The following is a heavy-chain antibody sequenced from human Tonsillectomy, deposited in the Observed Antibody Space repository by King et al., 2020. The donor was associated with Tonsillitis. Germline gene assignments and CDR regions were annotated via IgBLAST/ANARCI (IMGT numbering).Heavy chain of an antibody. Sequence: QVQLQQWGAGLLKPSETLSLTCAVSGGSFSGYYWSWIRQPPGKGLEWIGEINHSGSTNYNPSLKSRVTISVDTSKNQFSLKLSSVTAADTAVYYCASCTRRGLRAGNYYYYMDVWGKGTTVTVSS. J-gene: IGHJ6*03. CDR1: GGSFSGYY. CDR3: ASCTRRGLRAGNYYYYMDV. V-gene: IGHV4-34*01. CDR2: INHSGST. D-gene: IGHD3-10*01.